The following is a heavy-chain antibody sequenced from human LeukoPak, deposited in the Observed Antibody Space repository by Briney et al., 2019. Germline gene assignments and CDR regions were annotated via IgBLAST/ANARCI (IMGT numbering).Heavy chain of an antibody. V-gene: IGHV1-69*13. Sequence: SVKVSCKASGYTFTSYGISWVRQAPGQGLEWMGGIIPIFGTANYARKFQGRVTITADESTSTAYMELSSLRSEDTAVYYCAREGYCSSTSCYEGGYYYYMDVWGKGTTVTISS. CDR1: GYTFTSYG. J-gene: IGHJ6*03. D-gene: IGHD2-2*01. CDR2: IIPIFGTA. CDR3: AREGYCSSTSCYEGGYYYYMDV.